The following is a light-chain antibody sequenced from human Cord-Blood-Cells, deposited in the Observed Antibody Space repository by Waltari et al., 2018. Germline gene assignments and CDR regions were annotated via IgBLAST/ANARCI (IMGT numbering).Light chain of an antibody. CDR3: CSYAGSSTWV. CDR1: SSDVGSYNL. V-gene: IGLV2-23*01. J-gene: IGLJ3*02. Sequence: QSALTQPASVSGSPGQSITISCTGTSSDVGSYNLVSWYQQTPGKAPKLMIYEGSKRPSGGSNRFSGSKSCNTASLTISGLQAEDEADYYCCSYAGSSTWVFGGGTKLTVL. CDR2: EGS.